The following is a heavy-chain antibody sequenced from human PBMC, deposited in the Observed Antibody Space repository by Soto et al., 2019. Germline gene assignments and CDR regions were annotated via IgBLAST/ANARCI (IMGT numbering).Heavy chain of an antibody. CDR1: VGSMSVYP. J-gene: IGHJ6*03. CDR2: IIPILGIA. CDR3: ARDATEPFYYYYYMDV. D-gene: IGHD1-26*01. Sequence: SPVKGSCKAAVGSMSVYPISWVRQTPGQGLEWMGRIIPILGIANYAQKFQGRVKITEDKSTSTAYMELSSLRSEDTAVYYCARDATEPFYYYYYMDVWGKGTTVTVSS. V-gene: IGHV1-69*04.